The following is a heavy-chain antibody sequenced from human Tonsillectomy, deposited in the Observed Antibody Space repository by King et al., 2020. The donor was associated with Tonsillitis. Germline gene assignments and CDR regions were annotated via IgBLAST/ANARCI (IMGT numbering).Heavy chain of an antibody. CDR3: ARSLTIFGTADY. D-gene: IGHD3-3*01. Sequence: QLVESGAEVKKPGESLKISCSGSGNSFNNYCIAWVRQMPGKGLEWMGIIYPDDSDTTYSPSFQGQVIISADKSISTAYLQWERLKASDTAMYYCARSLTIFGTADYWGQGTVVTVSS. V-gene: IGHV5-51*01. CDR1: GNSFNNYC. J-gene: IGHJ4*02. CDR2: IYPDDSDT.